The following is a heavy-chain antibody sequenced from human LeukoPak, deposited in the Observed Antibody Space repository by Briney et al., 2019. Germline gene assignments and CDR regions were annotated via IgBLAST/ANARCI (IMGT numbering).Heavy chain of an antibody. Sequence: KESGPTLVKPTQTLTLTCTFSGFSLSTSGVGVGWIRQPPGKALEWLALIYWDDDKRYSPSLKSRLTITKDTSKNQVVLTMTNMDPVDTATYYCAHRTLPTMVRGRAFDYWGQGTLVTVSS. CDR3: AHRTLPTMVRGRAFDY. CDR1: GFSLSTSGVG. J-gene: IGHJ4*02. CDR2: IYWDDDK. V-gene: IGHV2-5*02. D-gene: IGHD3-10*01.